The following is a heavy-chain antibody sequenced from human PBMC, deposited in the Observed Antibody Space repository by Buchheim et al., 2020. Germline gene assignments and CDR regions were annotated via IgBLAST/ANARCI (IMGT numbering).Heavy chain of an antibody. CDR2: ISYDGSNK. CDR1: GFTFSSYG. CDR3: AKNDYEMDY. Sequence: QVQLVESGGGVVQPGRSLRLSCAASGFTFSSYGMHWVRQAPGKGLEWVAVISYDGSNKHYADSVKGRFTTSRDNSKNTLYQQMNSLRAEDTAVYYCAKNDYEMDYWGQGTL. J-gene: IGHJ4*02. D-gene: IGHD4-17*01. V-gene: IGHV3-30*18.